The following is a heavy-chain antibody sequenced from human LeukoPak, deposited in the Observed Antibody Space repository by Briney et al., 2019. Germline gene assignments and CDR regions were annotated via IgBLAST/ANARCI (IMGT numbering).Heavy chain of an antibody. CDR3: ARGPLIAAAGTW. Sequence: PGGSLRLSCAASGFTFSSYWMSWVRQAPGEGLEWVAKINQDGTEKAYVDSVRGRFTISRGNAKNSLFLQMNSLRAEDTAVYYCARGPLIAAAGTWWGQGTLVTVSS. V-gene: IGHV3-7*03. D-gene: IGHD6-13*01. J-gene: IGHJ4*02. CDR1: GFTFSSYW. CDR2: INQDGTEK.